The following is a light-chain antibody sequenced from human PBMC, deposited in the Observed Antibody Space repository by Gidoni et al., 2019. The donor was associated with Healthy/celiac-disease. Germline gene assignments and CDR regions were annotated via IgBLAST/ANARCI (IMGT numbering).Light chain of an antibody. J-gene: IGKJ2*01. CDR2: GAS. Sequence: EIVLTQSPGTLSLSPGERATLSCRASQSVSSSYLAWYQKKPGQAPRLLIYGASSRATGIPDSFSGSGSGTDFTLTISRLEPEDFAVYYCQQYGSSPCTFGQGTKLEIK. CDR1: QSVSSSY. CDR3: QQYGSSPCT. V-gene: IGKV3-20*01.